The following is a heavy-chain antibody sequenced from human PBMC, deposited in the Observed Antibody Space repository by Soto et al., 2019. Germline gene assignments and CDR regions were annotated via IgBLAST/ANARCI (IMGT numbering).Heavy chain of an antibody. D-gene: IGHD5-18*01. CDR3: ARETDTSMVAY. V-gene: IGHV1-8*01. CDR2: LNPRNGQT. J-gene: IGHJ4*02. CDR1: GFNFSTYY. Sequence: QVQLVQSGAEVKKPGASVKVSCQTSGFNFSTYYFNWVRQAAGQGPEWMGWLNPRNGQTGYVQKFRGRVTMTRDTSIATVDLELSRRTSEDTAIYFCARETDTSMVAYWGQGTLVPVSS.